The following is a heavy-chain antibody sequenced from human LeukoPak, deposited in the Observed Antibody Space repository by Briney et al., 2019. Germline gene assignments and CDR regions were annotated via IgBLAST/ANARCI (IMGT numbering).Heavy chain of an antibody. J-gene: IGHJ4*02. CDR2: IIPILGIA. V-gene: IGHV1-69*04. CDR3: ASDTNWNYRFDY. CDR1: GGTFSSYA. Sequence: SVKVSCKASGGTFSSYAISWVRQGPGQGLEWMGRIIPILGIANYAQKFQGRVTITADKSTSTAYMELSSLRSEDTAVYYCASDTNWNYRFDYWGQGTLVTVSS. D-gene: IGHD1-7*01.